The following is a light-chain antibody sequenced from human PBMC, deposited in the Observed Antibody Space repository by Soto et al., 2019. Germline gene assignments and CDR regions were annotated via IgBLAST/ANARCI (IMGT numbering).Light chain of an antibody. CDR1: QNVDSNH. V-gene: IGKV3-20*01. CDR2: CAS. Sequence: EIVLTQSPATLSLSAGERATISCRASQNVDSNHLAWYQQKPGQAPRIIIFCASGRATGIPDRFSGSGSVTAFTLTISRLQPEDFAAYYCQQYCTFSWTFGQGTKVDIK. J-gene: IGKJ1*01. CDR3: QQYCTFSWT.